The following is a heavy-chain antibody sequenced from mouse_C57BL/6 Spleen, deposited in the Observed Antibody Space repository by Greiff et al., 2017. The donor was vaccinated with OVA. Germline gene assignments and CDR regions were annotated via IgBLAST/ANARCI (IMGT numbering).Heavy chain of an antibody. Sequence: QVQLQQPGAELVMPGASVKLSCKASGYTFTSYWMHWVQQRPGQGLEWIGEIDPSDSYTHYTPKFKGKSTLPVDKSSSTAYMKRSSLTSEDSVVYCCARKDGYYVAMDDWGQGTSVTVAS. CDR2: IDPSDSYT. CDR3: ARKDGYYVAMDD. J-gene: IGHJ4*01. D-gene: IGHD2-3*01. V-gene: IGHV1-69*01. CDR1: GYTFTSYW.